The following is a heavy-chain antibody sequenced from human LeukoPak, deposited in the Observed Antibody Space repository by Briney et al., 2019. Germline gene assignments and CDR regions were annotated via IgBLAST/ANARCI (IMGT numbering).Heavy chain of an antibody. CDR3: AKWGGGYDYVWGSYRWEVSIGYFDY. Sequence: PGGTLRLSCAASGFTFSSYGMSWVRQAPGKGLEWVSAISGSGGSTYYADSVKGRFTISRDNSKNTLYLQMNSLRAEDTAVYYCAKWGGGYDYVWGSYRWEVSIGYFDYWGQGTLVTVSS. CDR2: ISGSGGST. V-gene: IGHV3-23*01. D-gene: IGHD3-16*02. CDR1: GFTFSSYG. J-gene: IGHJ4*02.